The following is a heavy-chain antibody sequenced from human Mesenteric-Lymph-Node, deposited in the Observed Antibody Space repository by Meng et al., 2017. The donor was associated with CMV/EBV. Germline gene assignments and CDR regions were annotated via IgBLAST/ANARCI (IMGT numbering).Heavy chain of an antibody. CDR1: GGTFSCSY. D-gene: IGHD1-26*01. V-gene: IGHV4-34*01. J-gene: IGHJ4*02. Sequence: CAGCGGTFSCSYCTCIRQPPGKGLEWLWEINHLESTNYNPSLKSRVPISVDTSKNQFSLKLSSVTAADTAVYYCARGLREGGSYYWGQGTLVTVSS. CDR3: ARGLREGGSYY. CDR2: INHLEST.